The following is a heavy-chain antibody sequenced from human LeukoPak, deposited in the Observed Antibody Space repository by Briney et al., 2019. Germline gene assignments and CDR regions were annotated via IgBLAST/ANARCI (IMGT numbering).Heavy chain of an antibody. V-gene: IGHV3-66*01. J-gene: IGHJ4*02. CDR2: IYSGGST. CDR3: ARGPGVAGTFADY. CDR1: GFTVSSNY. D-gene: IGHD6-19*01. Sequence: GGSLRLSCAASGFTVSSNYMSGVRQAPGKGLEWVSVIYSGGSTYYAGSVRGRFTISKDNSKNTLYLQMNSLRAEDTAVYYCARGPGVAGTFADYWGQGTLVTVAS.